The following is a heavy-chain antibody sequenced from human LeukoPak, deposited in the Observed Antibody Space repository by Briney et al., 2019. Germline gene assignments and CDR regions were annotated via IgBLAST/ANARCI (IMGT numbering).Heavy chain of an antibody. Sequence: PSETLSLTCTVSGGSISSSSYYWGWIRQPPGKGLEWIGSIYYSGSTYYNPSLKSRVTISVDTSKNQFSLKLTSVTAADTAVYYCARDSHYGEGYFDYWGQGTLVTVSS. CDR3: ARDSHYGEGYFDY. D-gene: IGHD4-17*01. CDR1: GGSISSSSYY. CDR2: IYYSGST. V-gene: IGHV4-39*07. J-gene: IGHJ4*02.